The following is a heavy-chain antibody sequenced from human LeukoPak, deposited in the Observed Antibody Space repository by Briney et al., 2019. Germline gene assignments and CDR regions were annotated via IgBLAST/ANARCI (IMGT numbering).Heavy chain of an antibody. V-gene: IGHV1-2*06. D-gene: IGHD5-24*01. CDR3: ARVIGDIRWLQFRAGKTWFDP. Sequence: ASVKVSCKASGGTFSSYTISWVRQAPGQGLEWMGRINPNCGGTNYAQKFQGRVTMTRDTSISTAYMELSRLRSDDTAVYYCARVIGDIRWLQFRAGKTWFDPWGQGTLVTVSS. CDR1: GGTFSSYT. J-gene: IGHJ5*02. CDR2: INPNCGGT.